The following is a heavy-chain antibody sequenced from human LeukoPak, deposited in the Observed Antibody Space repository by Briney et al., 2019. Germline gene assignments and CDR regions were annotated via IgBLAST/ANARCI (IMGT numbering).Heavy chain of an antibody. CDR2: INPSSGST. J-gene: IGHJ4*02. Sequence: GASVKVSCKASGYTFTSYYMHWVRQAPGQGLEWMGIINPSSGSTAYAQKFQGRVTMTRDTSTSTVYMELSSLRSEDTAVYYCARQVLNYYDSSGYYYFDYWGQGTLVTVSS. D-gene: IGHD3-22*01. CDR1: GYTFTSYY. CDR3: ARQVLNYYDSSGYYYFDY. V-gene: IGHV1-46*01.